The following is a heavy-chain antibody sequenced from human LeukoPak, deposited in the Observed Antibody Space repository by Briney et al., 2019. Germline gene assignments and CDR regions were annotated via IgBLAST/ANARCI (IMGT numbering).Heavy chain of an antibody. CDR1: GFTFSSYA. V-gene: IGHV3-23*01. Sequence: GGSVRLSCAASGFTFSSYAMNWVRQAPGKGLEWVSAISGGSDITYYAGSVKGRFTISRDNSKNTLYLQVSSLRADDTAVYYCAKAHSGSFYSGIHWGQGTLVTVSS. D-gene: IGHD1-26*01. J-gene: IGHJ4*02. CDR3: AKAHSGSFYSGIH. CDR2: ISGGSDIT.